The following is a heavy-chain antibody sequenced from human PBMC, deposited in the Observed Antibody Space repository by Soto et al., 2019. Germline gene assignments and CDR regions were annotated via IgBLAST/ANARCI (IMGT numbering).Heavy chain of an antibody. J-gene: IGHJ5*02. CDR2: IYYSGST. Sequence: SETLSLTCTVSGGSISSYYWSWIRQPPGKGLEWIGYIYYSGSTNYNPSLKSRVTISVDTSKNQFSLKLSSVTAADTAVYYCARERGIQPNWFDPWGQGTLVTVSS. D-gene: IGHD5-18*01. CDR1: GGSISSYY. CDR3: ARERGIQPNWFDP. V-gene: IGHV4-59*01.